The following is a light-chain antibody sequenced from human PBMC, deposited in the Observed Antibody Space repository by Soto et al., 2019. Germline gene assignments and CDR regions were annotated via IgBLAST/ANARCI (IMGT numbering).Light chain of an antibody. CDR3: QQYGRSLT. Sequence: EVVMTQSPATLSVSPGERATLSCRASQSVSNNLAWYQQKPGQSPRLLFYLASTRAPGIPARFSAGGSGTEFTLTISRLEPEDFAVYFCQQYGRSLTFGGGTKVDI. CDR1: QSVSNN. CDR2: LAS. V-gene: IGKV3-15*01. J-gene: IGKJ4*01.